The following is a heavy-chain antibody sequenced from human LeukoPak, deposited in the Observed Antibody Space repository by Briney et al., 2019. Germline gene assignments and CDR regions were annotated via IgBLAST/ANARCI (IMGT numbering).Heavy chain of an antibody. V-gene: IGHV3-7*01. CDR2: IKEDGSEK. D-gene: IGHD1-26*01. CDR1: GFTISDYW. Sequence: GGSLRLSCAASGFTISDYWMSWVRQAPGKGLEWVASIKEDGSEKNYVDSAKGRFTISRDNAKNSLYLQMNNLRAEDTAVYYCARGYRIVDLFCALLWGQGTMVTVSS. CDR3: ARGYRIVDLFCALL. J-gene: IGHJ3*01.